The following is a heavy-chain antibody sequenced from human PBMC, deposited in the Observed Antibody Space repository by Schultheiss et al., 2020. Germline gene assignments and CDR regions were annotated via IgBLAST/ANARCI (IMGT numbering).Heavy chain of an antibody. J-gene: IGHJ5*02. CDR2: IKQDGTEK. CDR3: ARDLSYVVRDIFVYGWFDV. V-gene: IGHV3-7*01. CDR1: GFTFGDYA. D-gene: IGHD3-10*01. Sequence: GGSLILSCTASGFTFGDYAMSWFRQAPGKGLEWVANIKQDGTEKYYMDSVKGRFTISRDNAKNSLYLQMNSLRAEDTAVYYCARDLSYVVRDIFVYGWFDVWGQGAPVTVAS.